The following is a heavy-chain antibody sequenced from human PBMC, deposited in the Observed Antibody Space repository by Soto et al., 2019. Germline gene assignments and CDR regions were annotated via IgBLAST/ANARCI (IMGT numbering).Heavy chain of an antibody. CDR1: GFICSSYD. CDR3: ARRDDSEAFDI. D-gene: IGHD5-18*01. Sequence: GGSLRLSCAASGFICSSYDMSWVRQAPGKALEWVSTILVSDSTHYEDSVRGRFTISRDRSKNTVFLQVNSLRAEDTAIYYCARRDDSEAFDIWGQGTTVTVSS. J-gene: IGHJ3*02. CDR2: ILVSDST. V-gene: IGHV3-23*01.